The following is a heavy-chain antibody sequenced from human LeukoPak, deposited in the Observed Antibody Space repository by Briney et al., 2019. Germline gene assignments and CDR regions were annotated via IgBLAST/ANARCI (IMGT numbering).Heavy chain of an antibody. Sequence: SETLSLTCTVSGGSISGFSWSWIRQPAGKGLEWIGRFYSSKNTNYSPSLERRVTMSVDTSAKQFSLKLTSVTAADTAIYYCAGESCSGDTCQRGFDPWGQGTLVTVSS. D-gene: IGHD2-15*01. J-gene: IGHJ5*02. CDR1: GGSISGFS. CDR2: FYSSKNT. CDR3: AGESCSGDTCQRGFDP. V-gene: IGHV4-4*07.